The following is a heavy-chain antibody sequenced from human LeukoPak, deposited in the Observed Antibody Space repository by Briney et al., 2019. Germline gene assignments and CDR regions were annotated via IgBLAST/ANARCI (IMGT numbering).Heavy chain of an antibody. CDR2: FDPEDGET. D-gene: IGHD2-15*01. J-gene: IGHJ6*02. CDR3: ARPRLSIVVVVAATRPLHGMDV. V-gene: IGHV1-24*01. CDR1: GYTLTELS. Sequence: ASVKVSCKVSGYTLTELSMHWVRQAPGKGLEWMGGFDPEDGETIYAQKFQGRVTMTEDTSTDTAYMELSSLRSEDTAVYYCARPRLSIVVVVAATRPLHGMDVWGQGTTVTVSS.